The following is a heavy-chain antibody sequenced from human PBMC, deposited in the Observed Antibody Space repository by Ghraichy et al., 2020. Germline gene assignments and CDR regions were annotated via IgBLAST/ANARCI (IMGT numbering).Heavy chain of an antibody. J-gene: IGHJ5*02. D-gene: IGHD2-8*02. CDR2: IYYSGST. CDR3: ARLLTGLDTNWFDP. V-gene: IGHV4-59*08. CDR1: GGSISSYY. Sequence: SETLSLTCTVSGGSISSYYWSWIRQPPGKGLEWIGYIYYSGSTNYNPSLKSRVTISVDTSKNQFSLKLSSVTAADTAVYYCARLLTGLDTNWFDPWGQGTLVTVSS.